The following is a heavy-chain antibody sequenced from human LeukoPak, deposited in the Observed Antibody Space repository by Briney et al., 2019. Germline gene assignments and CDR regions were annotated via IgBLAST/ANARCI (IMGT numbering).Heavy chain of an antibody. CDR2: IVVGSGNT. Sequence: ASVKVSCKASGFTFTSSAMQWVRQARGQCLEWIGWIVVGSGNTNYAQKFQERVTITRDMSTSTAYMELSSLRSEDTAVYYCAAPLLTYSGSPDAFDIWGQGTMVTVSS. J-gene: IGHJ3*02. D-gene: IGHD1-26*01. CDR1: GFTFTSSA. CDR3: AAPLLTYSGSPDAFDI. V-gene: IGHV1-58*02.